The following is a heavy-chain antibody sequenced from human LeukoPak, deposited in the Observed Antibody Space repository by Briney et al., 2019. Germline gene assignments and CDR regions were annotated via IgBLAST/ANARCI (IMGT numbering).Heavy chain of an antibody. Sequence: PSETLSLTCAVSGGSISSSNWWSWVRQPPGKGLEWIGEIYHSGSTNYNPSLKSRVTISVDKSKNRFSLKLSSVTAADTAVYYCTRIEQGTTRFPTFRIAARPSRSAEVSWGQGTLVTVSS. CDR3: TRIEQGTTRFPTFRIAARPSRSAEVS. D-gene: IGHD6-6*01. CDR1: GGSISSSNW. V-gene: IGHV4-4*02. J-gene: IGHJ4*02. CDR2: IYHSGST.